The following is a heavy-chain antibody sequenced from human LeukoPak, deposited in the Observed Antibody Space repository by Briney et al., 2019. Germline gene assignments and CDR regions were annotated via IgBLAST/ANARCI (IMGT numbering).Heavy chain of an antibody. CDR2: ISSNGGST. V-gene: IGHV3-64*01. Sequence: PRRSLRLSCAASGFTFSSYVMYWVRPAPGKGLEYVSSISSNGGSTYYANTVKGRFTISRDNSMNTLYLQMGSLRADDMAVYYCARGGQSKYDSSGYLNDFYYWGQGTLVTVSS. CDR1: GFTFSSYV. CDR3: ARGGQSKYDSSGYLNDFYY. J-gene: IGHJ4*02. D-gene: IGHD3-22*01.